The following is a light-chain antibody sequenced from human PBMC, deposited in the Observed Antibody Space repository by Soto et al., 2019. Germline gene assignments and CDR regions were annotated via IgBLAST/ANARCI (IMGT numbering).Light chain of an antibody. Sequence: QSVLTQPPSATGTPGQRVTISCSGSGSNIGTNYVYWYQQLPGTAPNLLIYRSNQRPSGVPDRFSGSKSGTSASLAISGLRSEDEADYYCASWDDSLSAGEVFGGGTKLTVL. CDR2: RSN. CDR3: ASWDDSLSAGEV. J-gene: IGLJ2*01. CDR1: GSNIGTNY. V-gene: IGLV1-47*01.